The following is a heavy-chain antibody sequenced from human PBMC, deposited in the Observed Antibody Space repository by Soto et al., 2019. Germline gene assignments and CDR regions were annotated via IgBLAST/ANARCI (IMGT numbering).Heavy chain of an antibody. CDR2: IYSSGTT. CDR1: GATVSRGDYF. V-gene: IGHV4-61*03. CDR3: AKERVGRDCSVTSCCLFHYGMDV. Sequence: PSETLSLTCTVSGATVSRGDYFGTRIRQPPGKGLERIGYIYSSGTTTYNPALKSRVTISLDTSRSYFSLKLTSVTAADTAIYYCAKERVGRDCSVTSCCLFHYGMDVWGQGTPVTVSS. D-gene: IGHD2-2*01. J-gene: IGHJ6*02.